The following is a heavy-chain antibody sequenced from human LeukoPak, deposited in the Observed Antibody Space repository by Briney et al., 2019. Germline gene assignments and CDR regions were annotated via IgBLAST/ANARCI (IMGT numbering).Heavy chain of an antibody. D-gene: IGHD5-18*01. CDR3: ARLIRGFSSAH. J-gene: IGHJ4*01. CDR1: GFTFRSYE. V-gene: IGHV3-48*03. Sequence: GGSLRLSCAASGFTFRSYEMNWVRQAPGKGLEWISHINSGGQTIHYADSVKGRFTISRDNAKNSLYLQMNSLRADDTAVYYCARLIRGFSSAHWGHGTLVTVSS. CDR2: INSGGQTI.